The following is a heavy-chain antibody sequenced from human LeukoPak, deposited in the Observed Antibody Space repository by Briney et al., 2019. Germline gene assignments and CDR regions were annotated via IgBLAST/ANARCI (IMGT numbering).Heavy chain of an antibody. V-gene: IGHV3-64*01. J-gene: IGHJ4*02. CDR1: GFTFSSYA. CDR3: ARNAMARGYHFDY. D-gene: IGHD3-10*01. CDR2: ISSNGGNT. Sequence: PGGSLRLSCAASGFTFSSYAMHWVRQAPGKGLEYVSAISSNGGNTYYANSVKGRFTISRDNSKDTLYLQMGSLRAEDMAVYYCARNAMARGYHFDYWGQGTLVAVSS.